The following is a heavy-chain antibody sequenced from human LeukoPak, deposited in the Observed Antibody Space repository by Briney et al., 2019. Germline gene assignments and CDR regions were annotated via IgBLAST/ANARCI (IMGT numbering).Heavy chain of an antibody. J-gene: IGHJ3*02. CDR1: GGSISSYY. D-gene: IGHD2-15*01. CDR3: AAAATHDAFDI. Sequence: SETLSLTCTVSGGSISSYYWSWIRQPPGKGLEWIGYIYYSGSTNYNPSLKSRVTISVGTSKNQFSLKLSSVTAADTAVYYCAAAATHDAFDIWGQGTMVTVSS. V-gene: IGHV4-59*01. CDR2: IYYSGST.